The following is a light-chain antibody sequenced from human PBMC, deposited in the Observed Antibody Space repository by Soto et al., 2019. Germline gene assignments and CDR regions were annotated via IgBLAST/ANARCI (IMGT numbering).Light chain of an antibody. CDR1: RSNIGSNT. CDR3: SAWDGGLIGNVV. V-gene: IGLV1-44*01. Sequence: QSVLTQPPSASGAPGQRVTLSCSGSRSNIGSNTVHWYQQRPGTAPKLLIDSNNQRPSGVPDRFSGSKSGTSASLAISGLQSEDEADYYCSAWDGGLIGNVVCGGGTKLTVL. CDR2: SNN. J-gene: IGLJ2*01.